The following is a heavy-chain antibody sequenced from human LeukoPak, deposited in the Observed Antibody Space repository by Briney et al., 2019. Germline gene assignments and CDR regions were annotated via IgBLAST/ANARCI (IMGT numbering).Heavy chain of an antibody. D-gene: IGHD3-9*01. CDR2: ISSSSSYI. V-gene: IGHV3-21*01. CDR1: GFTFSRYS. J-gene: IGHJ6*02. CDR3: ARDRGYYDILTGYHYYYYGMDV. Sequence: GGSLRLSCAASGFTFSRYSMNSVRQAPGKGLEWVSSISSSSSYIYYAHSVKGRFTISRDNAKNTLYLQMNSLRAEDTAVYYCARDRGYYDILTGYHYYYYGMDVWGQGTTVTVSS.